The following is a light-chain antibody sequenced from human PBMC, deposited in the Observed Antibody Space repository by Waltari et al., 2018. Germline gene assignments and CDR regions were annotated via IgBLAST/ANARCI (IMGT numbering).Light chain of an antibody. V-gene: IGKV3-20*01. CDR3: QKYGTLPAT. CDR1: QSVSSIY. J-gene: IGKJ1*01. CDR2: GAS. Sequence: EIVLTQSPGTLSLSPGERATLSCRASQSVSSIYFAWYQQKPGQAPRLLIYGASRRAAGVPDRFSGSGSGTDFTLTISRLEPEDFAVYYCQKYGTLPATFGQGTKVEIK.